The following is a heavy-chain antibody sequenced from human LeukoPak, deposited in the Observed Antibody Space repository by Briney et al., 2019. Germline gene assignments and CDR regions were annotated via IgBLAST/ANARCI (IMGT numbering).Heavy chain of an antibody. J-gene: IGHJ4*02. CDR3: ARAGNCGGDCYSFDY. Sequence: SVKVSCKASGGTFSSYAISWVRQAPGQGLEWMGGIIPIFGTANYAQKFQGRVTITADESTSTAYMELSSLRSEDTAVYYCARAGNCGGDCYSFDYWGQGNPGHRLL. CDR1: GGTFSSYA. CDR2: IIPIFGTA. V-gene: IGHV1-69*13. D-gene: IGHD2-21*02.